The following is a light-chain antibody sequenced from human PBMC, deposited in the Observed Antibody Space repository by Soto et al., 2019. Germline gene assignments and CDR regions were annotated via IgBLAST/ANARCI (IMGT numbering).Light chain of an antibody. CDR1: QSISSW. CDR2: QAS. Sequence: DIQMTQSPSTLSASVGDRVTIACRASQSISSWLAWYQQKPGNAPKLLIYQASSLQSGVPSRFRGSGSETEFSLSISRLQPDDFATYSCQKYNTVPLTFGGETKVEIK. V-gene: IGKV1-5*03. CDR3: QKYNTVPLT. J-gene: IGKJ4*01.